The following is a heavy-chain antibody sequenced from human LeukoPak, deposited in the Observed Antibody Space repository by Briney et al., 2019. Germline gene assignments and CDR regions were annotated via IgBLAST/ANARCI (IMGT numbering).Heavy chain of an antibody. V-gene: IGHV3-33*01. Sequence: GRSLRLSCTASGFTFSSYGMHWVRQAPGKGLEWVAVIWYDGSNKYYADSVKGRFTISRDNSKNTLYLQMNSLRAEDTAVYYCGSTVTTRAPFDYWGQGTLVTVSS. D-gene: IGHD4-17*01. CDR3: GSTVTTRAPFDY. J-gene: IGHJ4*02. CDR2: IWYDGSNK. CDR1: GFTFSSYG.